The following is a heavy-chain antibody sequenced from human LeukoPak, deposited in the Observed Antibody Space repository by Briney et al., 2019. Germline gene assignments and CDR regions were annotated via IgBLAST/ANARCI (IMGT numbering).Heavy chain of an antibody. CDR2: INHSGST. CDR3: ARHGYGDDVGNWFDP. Sequence: SETLSLTCTVSGGSISSGGYSWSWIRQPPGKGLEWVAEINHSGSTNYSPSLKSRVTISVDTSKNQFSLKLSSVTAADTAVYYCARHGYGDDVGNWFDPWGQGTLVSVSS. V-gene: IGHV4-39*01. CDR1: GGSISSGGYS. D-gene: IGHD2-2*03. J-gene: IGHJ5*02.